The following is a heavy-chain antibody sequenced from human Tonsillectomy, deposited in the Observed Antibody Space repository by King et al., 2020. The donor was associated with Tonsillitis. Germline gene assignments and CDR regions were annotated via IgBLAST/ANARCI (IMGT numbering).Heavy chain of an antibody. D-gene: IGHD3-3*01. V-gene: IGHV3-23*04. CDR3: AKATWGYDFWSDFYYFDY. CDR2: ISGSGGST. Sequence: VQLVESGGGLVQPGGSLRLSCAASGFTFSSYVMSWVRQAPGKGLEWVSTISGSGGSTYYADSVKGRFTISRDNSRNTLYLQLNSLRAEDTAVYYCAKATWGYDFWSDFYYFDYWGQGTLVTVSS. J-gene: IGHJ4*02. CDR1: GFTFSSYV.